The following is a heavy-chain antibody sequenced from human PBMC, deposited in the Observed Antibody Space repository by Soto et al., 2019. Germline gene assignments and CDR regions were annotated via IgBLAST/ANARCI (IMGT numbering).Heavy chain of an antibody. CDR2: IFWDDDK. D-gene: IGHD6-19*01. V-gene: IGHV2-5*02. CDR1: GFSLSTSRVG. Sequence: QITLKESGPTLVKPTQTLTLTCTFSGFSLSTSRVGVGWIRQPPGKALEWLALIFWDDDKRYSPSLKSRLTITQDTSKNQVVLTMTNMDPVDTATYYCVHRVVAGGWFDPWGQGILVTVSS. CDR3: VHRVVAGGWFDP. J-gene: IGHJ5*02.